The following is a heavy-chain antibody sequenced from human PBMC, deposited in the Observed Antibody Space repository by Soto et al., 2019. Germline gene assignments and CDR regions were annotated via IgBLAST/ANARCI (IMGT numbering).Heavy chain of an antibody. D-gene: IGHD3-16*01. V-gene: IGHV4-31*03. CDR2: IYYSGNT. Sequence: QVQLQESGPGLVKPSHTLSLTCTVSGGSISSGDYYWSWIRQHPGKGLEWIGYIYYSGNTYYNPSLKSRVAISVDTSKNQFSLKLSSVTAADTAVYYCARGDMIRTFYYGMDVWGQGTTVTVAS. CDR3: ARGDMIRTFYYGMDV. CDR1: GGSISSGDYY. J-gene: IGHJ6*02.